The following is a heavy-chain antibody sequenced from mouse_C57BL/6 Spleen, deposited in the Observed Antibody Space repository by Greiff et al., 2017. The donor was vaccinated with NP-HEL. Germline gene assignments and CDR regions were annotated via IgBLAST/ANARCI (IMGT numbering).Heavy chain of an antibody. CDR3: ARDRSREYAMDY. J-gene: IGHJ4*01. Sequence: DVQLQESGPGLVKPSQSLSLTCSVTGYSITSGYYWNWIRQFPGNKLEWMGYISYDGSNNYNPSLKNRISITRDTSKNQFFLKLNSVTTEDTATYYCARDRSREYAMDYWGQGTSVTVSS. V-gene: IGHV3-6*01. CDR1: GYSITSGYY. CDR2: ISYDGSN.